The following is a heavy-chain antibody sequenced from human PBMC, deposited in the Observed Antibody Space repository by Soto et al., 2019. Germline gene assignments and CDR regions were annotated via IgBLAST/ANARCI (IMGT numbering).Heavy chain of an antibody. D-gene: IGHD1-1*01. Sequence: RASVKVSCKASGGTFSSYAISWVRQAPGQGLEWMGGIIPIFGTANYAQKFQGRVTITADKSTSTAYMELSSLRSEDTAVYYCARDTTGTTYYYYYGMDVWGQGTTVTVSS. J-gene: IGHJ6*02. CDR1: GGTFSSYA. CDR2: IIPIFGTA. CDR3: ARDTTGTTYYYYYGMDV. V-gene: IGHV1-69*06.